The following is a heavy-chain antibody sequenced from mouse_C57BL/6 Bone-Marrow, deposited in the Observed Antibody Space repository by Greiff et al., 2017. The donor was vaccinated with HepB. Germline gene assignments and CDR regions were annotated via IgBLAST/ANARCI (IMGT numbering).Heavy chain of an antibody. CDR2: INPSTGGT. D-gene: IGHD3-1*01. V-gene: IGHV1-42*01. CDR3: ARGGYHGGY. J-gene: IGHJ2*01. CDR1: GYSFTGYY. Sequence: EVQLQQSGPELVKPGASVKISCKASGYSFTGYYMNWVKQSPEKSLEWIGEINPSTGGTTYNQKFKAKATLTVDKSSSTAYMQLKSLTSEDSAVYYCARGGYHGGYWGQGTTLTVSS.